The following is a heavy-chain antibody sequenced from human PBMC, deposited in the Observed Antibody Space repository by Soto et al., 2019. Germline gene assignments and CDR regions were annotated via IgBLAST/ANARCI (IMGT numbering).Heavy chain of an antibody. D-gene: IGHD6-19*01. Sequence: QVQLVQSGAEVKKPGSSVKVSCKASGGTFSSYGISWVRQAPGQGLEWMGGIIPIFGTANYAQKFQGRVTITADEATSTAYMELSSLRSQDTAVCYCARGYSIGWDLGYYYGMDVWGQGTTVTISS. CDR3: ARGYSIGWDLGYYYGMDV. CDR2: IIPIFGTA. J-gene: IGHJ6*02. V-gene: IGHV1-69*01. CDR1: GGTFSSYG.